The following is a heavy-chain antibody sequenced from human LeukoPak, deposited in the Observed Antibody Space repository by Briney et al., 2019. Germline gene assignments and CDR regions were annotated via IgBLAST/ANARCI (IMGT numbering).Heavy chain of an antibody. CDR1: GFTFSSNW. Sequence: GGSLRLSCAASGFTFSSNWMSWVRQAPGKGLEWVANIKEDGSEKYYVDSVKGRFTISRDNAKNSLYLQMNSLRAEDTAVYYCARVRYDGSGYYSIYDYWGQGTLVTVSS. D-gene: IGHD3-22*01. CDR3: ARVRYDGSGYYSIYDY. V-gene: IGHV3-7*01. J-gene: IGHJ4*02. CDR2: IKEDGSEK.